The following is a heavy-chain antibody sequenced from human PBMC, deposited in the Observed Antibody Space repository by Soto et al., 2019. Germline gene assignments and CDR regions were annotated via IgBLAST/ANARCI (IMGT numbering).Heavy chain of an antibody. D-gene: IGHD4-17*01. V-gene: IGHV1-2*02. J-gene: IGHJ5*02. CDR2: INPNSGGT. Sequence: ASVKVSCKASGYSLSGYYLHWVRQAPGQGPEWMGWINPNSGGTKYVQKFQGRVTMTRDTSISTVYLELSRLRSDDTAVYYCARSIRDYVLPGGFDPWGQGTLVTVSS. CDR3: ARSIRDYVLPGGFDP. CDR1: GYSLSGYY.